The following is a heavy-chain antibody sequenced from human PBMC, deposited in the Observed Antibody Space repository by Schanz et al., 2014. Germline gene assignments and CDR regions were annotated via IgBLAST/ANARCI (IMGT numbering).Heavy chain of an antibody. Sequence: EVKMEETGGGLVQPGRSLRLSCAASGFTFDDHAMHWVRQAPFKGLDLFSSISWNSGSVAYADSVKGRFTISRDDAKNSLYLQMNSLRAEDTALYYCAKHRHYADNNGYPGIDYWGQGTLVTVSS. D-gene: IGHD3-16*01. CDR2: ISWNSGSV. CDR1: GFTFDDHA. CDR3: AKHRHYADNNGYPGIDY. V-gene: IGHV3-9*01. J-gene: IGHJ4*02.